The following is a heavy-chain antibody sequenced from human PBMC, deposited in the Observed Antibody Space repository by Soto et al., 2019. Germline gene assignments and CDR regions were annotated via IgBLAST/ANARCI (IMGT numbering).Heavy chain of an antibody. CDR2: IIPIFGTA. CDR1: GGTFSSYA. Sequence: SVKFSCKASGGTFSSYAISWVRQAPGQGLEWMGGIIPIFGTANYAQKFQGRVTITADESTSTAYMELSSLRSEDTAVYYCARVPDTAMVTVMGIHDAFDIWGQGTMVTV. J-gene: IGHJ3*02. CDR3: ARVPDTAMVTVMGIHDAFDI. D-gene: IGHD5-18*01. V-gene: IGHV1-69*13.